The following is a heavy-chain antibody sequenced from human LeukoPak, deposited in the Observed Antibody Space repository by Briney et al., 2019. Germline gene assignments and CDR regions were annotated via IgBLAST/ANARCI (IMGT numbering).Heavy chain of an antibody. D-gene: IGHD1-26*01. V-gene: IGHV1-2*06. CDR3: AREQGGSGTYGVDY. Sequence: ASVKVSCKASGYTFTGYYIHWVRQAPGQGLEWMGRINPGSGGTNYAQKFQGRVAMTRDTSISTAYMELSRLRSNDTAVYYCAREQGGSGTYGVDYWGQGTLVTVSS. CDR2: INPGSGGT. CDR1: GYTFTGYY. J-gene: IGHJ4*02.